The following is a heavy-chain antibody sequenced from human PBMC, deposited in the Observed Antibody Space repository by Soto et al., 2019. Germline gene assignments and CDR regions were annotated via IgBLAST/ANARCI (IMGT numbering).Heavy chain of an antibody. CDR1: GYTFTSNG. CDR3: ARDRFGESYYYLDV. Sequence: APVKVSCKASGYTFTSNGINWVRQAPGQGLEWMGWINSNSVNTNYAQKFQGRVTMSRDTSISTAYMEVRRLRSDDTAVYYCARDRFGESYYYLDVWGKGTTVTVSS. V-gene: IGHV1-2*02. D-gene: IGHD3-10*01. CDR2: INSNSVNT. J-gene: IGHJ6*03.